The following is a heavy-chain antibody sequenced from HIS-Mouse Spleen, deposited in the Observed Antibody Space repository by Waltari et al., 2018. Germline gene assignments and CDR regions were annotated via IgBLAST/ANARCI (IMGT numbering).Heavy chain of an antibody. J-gene: IGHJ4*02. CDR3: AKDKHHAFDY. CDR2: ISYDGSNK. V-gene: IGHV3-30*18. CDR1: GFTFSSYG. Sequence: QVQLVESGGGVVQPGRSLRLSCAASGFTFSSYGMHWVRQARGEGLEWVAVISYDGSNKYYADSVKGRFTISRDNSKNTLYLQMNSLRAEDTAVYYCAKDKHHAFDYWGQGTLVTVSS.